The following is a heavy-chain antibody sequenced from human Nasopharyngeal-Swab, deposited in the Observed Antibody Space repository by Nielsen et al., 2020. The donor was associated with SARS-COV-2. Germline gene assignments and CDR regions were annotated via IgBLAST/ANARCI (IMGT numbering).Heavy chain of an antibody. CDR1: GYSFTNYW. CDR2: IYPGDSSI. D-gene: IGHD2-21*02. J-gene: IGHJ4*02. V-gene: IGHV5-51*01. CDR3: ARRGDCNGHPCYSDY. Sequence: GGSLRLSCKASGYSFTNYWIGWVRQLPGTGLEWMGLIYPGDSSIRYIPSFQGQVTISVDKSLSTTYLQWSNLKASDAATYYCARRGDCNGHPCYSDYWGQGTLVTVSS.